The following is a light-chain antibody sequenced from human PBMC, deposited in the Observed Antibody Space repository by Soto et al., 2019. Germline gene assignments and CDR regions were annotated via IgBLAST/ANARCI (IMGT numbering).Light chain of an antibody. CDR2: GAS. J-gene: IGKJ1*01. CDR1: QNIATK. Sequence: VMTQSPATLAVSPLERAALSCIASQNIATKLAWYHQKPGQAPRLLIFGASTRATRIPDRISGSGSGTEFTLTIGSLQSEDLGVYYSQQYDGWPRTFGQGTKVDIK. CDR3: QQYDGWPRT. V-gene: IGKV3-15*01.